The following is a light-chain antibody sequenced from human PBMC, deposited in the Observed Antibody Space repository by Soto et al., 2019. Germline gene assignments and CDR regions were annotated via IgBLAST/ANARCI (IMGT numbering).Light chain of an antibody. Sequence: EIVLTQSPATLSLSPGGRATLSCRASQSVSSYLAWYQQKPGQAPRLLIYDASNRATGIPARFSGSGSGTDFTLTISSLEPEDFAVYYLQQRSNWPRTFGQGTKVEIK. CDR3: QQRSNWPRT. CDR2: DAS. CDR1: QSVSSY. J-gene: IGKJ1*01. V-gene: IGKV3-11*01.